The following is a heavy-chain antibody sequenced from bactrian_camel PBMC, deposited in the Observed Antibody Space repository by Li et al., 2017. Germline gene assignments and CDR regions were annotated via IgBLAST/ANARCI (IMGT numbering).Heavy chain of an antibody. Sequence: VQLVESGGGLVQPGGSLRPPCTASGFMFSNYAMNWVRQAPGKGLEWVSSIKAGGDNTWYADSVKGRFTISRDNAKNTLYLQLNNLKPEDTAMYYCAVPIRADKLAEYDYWGQGTQVTVS. CDR2: IKAGGDNT. CDR1: GFMFSNYA. CDR3: AVPIRADKLAEYDY. J-gene: IGHJ4*01. V-gene: IGHV3S42*01.